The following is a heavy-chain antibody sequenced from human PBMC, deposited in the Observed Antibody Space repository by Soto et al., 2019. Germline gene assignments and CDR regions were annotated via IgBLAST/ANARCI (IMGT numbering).Heavy chain of an antibody. CDR2: INHIGSN. J-gene: IGHJ3*02. Sequence: SETLSLTCVVSGGPFSTYYYNWIRQSPGKGLEWIGEINHIGSNNYSPSLKSRVTMSLDTSKNQFSLKLTSVTAADTAVYYCARGGSNDWQVAFDIWGQGTMVTVSS. CDR1: GGPFSTYY. D-gene: IGHD3-9*01. V-gene: IGHV4-34*01. CDR3: ARGGSNDWQVAFDI.